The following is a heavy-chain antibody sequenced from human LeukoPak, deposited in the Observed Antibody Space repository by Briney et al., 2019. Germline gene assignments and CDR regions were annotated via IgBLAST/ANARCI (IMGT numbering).Heavy chain of an antibody. J-gene: IGHJ5*02. CDR3: ARAFGHNWFDP. CDR1: GFTFSSYS. V-gene: IGHV3-48*01. Sequence: GGSLRLSCAASGFTFSSYSMNWVRQAPGKGLEWVSYISSSSSTIYYADSVKGRFTISRDNAKNSLYPQMNSLRAEDTAVYYCARAFGHNWFDPWGQGTLVTVSS. CDR2: ISSSSSTI. D-gene: IGHD3-16*01.